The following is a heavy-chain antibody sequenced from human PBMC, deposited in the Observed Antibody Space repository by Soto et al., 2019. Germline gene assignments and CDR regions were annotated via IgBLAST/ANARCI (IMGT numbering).Heavy chain of an antibody. CDR2: IYYSGST. V-gene: IGHV4-59*01. CDR1: GGSISSYY. Sequence: SETLSLTCTVSGGSISSYYWSWIRQPPGKGLEWIGYIYYSGSTNYNPSLKSRVTISVDTSKNQFSLKLSTVTAADTAVYYCAGGYALKFYDCLRQGTGVTGSS. J-gene: IGHJ4*02. CDR3: AGGYALKFYDC. D-gene: IGHD5-12*01.